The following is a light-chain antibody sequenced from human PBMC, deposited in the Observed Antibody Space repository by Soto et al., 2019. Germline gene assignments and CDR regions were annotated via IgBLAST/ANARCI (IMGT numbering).Light chain of an antibody. V-gene: IGLV2-14*01. J-gene: IGLJ1*01. Sequence: QSALTQPASVSGSPGQSIAISSTGTSSDVGGYDYVSWYQQHPGKAPKLMIYDVSNRPSGVSNRFSGSKSDNTASLTISGLQAEDEADYYCSSYTSSSTYVFGTGTKLTVL. CDR3: SSYTSSSTYV. CDR1: SSDVGGYDY. CDR2: DVS.